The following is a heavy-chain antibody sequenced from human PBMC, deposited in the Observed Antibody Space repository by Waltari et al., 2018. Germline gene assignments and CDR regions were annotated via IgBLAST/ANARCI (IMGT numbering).Heavy chain of an antibody. CDR3: AREADYYDSSAYVG. CDR2: LYYTGST. V-gene: IGHV4-39*02. CDR1: SGSLSSDNYY. D-gene: IGHD3-22*01. Sequence: QLQLQESGPGLVKPSETLSLTCTVSSGSLSSDNYYWGWIRQPPGKGLEWIGTLYYTGSTFYNTSLNSRVTISVDTLKNQFSLKLSSVTAADTAVYYCAREADYYDSSAYVGWGQGTLVTVSS. J-gene: IGHJ4*02.